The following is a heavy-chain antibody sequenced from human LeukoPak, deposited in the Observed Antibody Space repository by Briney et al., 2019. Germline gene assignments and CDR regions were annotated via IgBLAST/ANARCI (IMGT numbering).Heavy chain of an antibody. V-gene: IGHV3-30-3*01. J-gene: IGHJ4*02. Sequence: PGRSLRLSCAASGFTFSSYAMHWVRQAPGKGLEWVAVISYDGSNKYYADSVKGRFTISRDNAKNSLYLQMNSLRAEDTAVYYCATSKTIDLDYDFWSGYYSGLYYFDYWGQGTLVTVSS. CDR3: ATSKTIDLDYDFWSGYYSGLYYFDY. D-gene: IGHD3-3*01. CDR1: GFTFSSYA. CDR2: ISYDGSNK.